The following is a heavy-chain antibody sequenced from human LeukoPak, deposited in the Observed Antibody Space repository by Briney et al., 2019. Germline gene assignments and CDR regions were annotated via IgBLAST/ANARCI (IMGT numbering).Heavy chain of an antibody. CDR2: VSAYNGNT. V-gene: IGHV1-18*01. D-gene: IGHD3-22*01. J-gene: IGHJ4*02. CDR3: ARDQIYYDSSGLDY. CDR1: GYTFPSYG. Sequence: SVQVSCQASGYTFPSYGISWVRQAPGHGREWMGWVSAYNGNTNYAQKLQGRVTMTTATSTSTPYMELRSLRSDDTAVYYCARDQIYYDSSGLDYWGQGTLVTVSS.